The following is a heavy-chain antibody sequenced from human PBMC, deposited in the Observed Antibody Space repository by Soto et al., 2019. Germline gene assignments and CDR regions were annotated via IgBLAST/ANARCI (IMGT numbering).Heavy chain of an antibody. CDR2: IYAGGFT. CDR3: ARGQSSDWEDTVD. D-gene: IGHD1-26*01. J-gene: IGHJ4*02. V-gene: IGHV3-53*01. CDR1: GFTVSSSY. Sequence: EVQMVESGGGWIQPGRSLRLSCAASGFTVSSSYMCWVRQAPGKGLEWVSVIYAGGFTYSADSVRDRFIISRDNSNNTLYLQMISRRVEDTAVYFCARGQSSDWEDTVDWGQGTLVIVSS.